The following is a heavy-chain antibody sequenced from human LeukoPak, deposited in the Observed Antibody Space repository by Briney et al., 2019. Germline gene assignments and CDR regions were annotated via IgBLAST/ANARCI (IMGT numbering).Heavy chain of an antibody. V-gene: IGHV4-30-4*01. CDR3: ARYYSGSGSYLRVVDY. CDR1: GRSISSTDFY. D-gene: IGHD3-10*01. J-gene: IGHJ4*02. CDR2: IFYSGST. Sequence: SQTLSLTCTVSGRSISSTDFYWSWIRQPPGKGLEWFGYIFYSGSTYYNPSLQSRVTISVNTSKNQFSLTLSSVTAADTAVYYCARYYSGSGSYLRVVDYWGQGTLVTVSS.